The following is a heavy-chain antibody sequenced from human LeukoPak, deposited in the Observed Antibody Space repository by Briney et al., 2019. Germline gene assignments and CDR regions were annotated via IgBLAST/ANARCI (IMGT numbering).Heavy chain of an antibody. CDR2: IHPGDSGT. J-gene: IGHJ4*02. Sequence: HGESLKISCKGSGYSFTNYWIGWVRQMPGKGLEWMGIIHPGDSGTGYSPSFQGQVTMSVDESITTAYLQWSSLRASDSAIYYCARGGTYRYGSSDYWGQGTLVTVSS. CDR3: ARGGTYRYGSSDY. CDR1: GYSFTNYW. D-gene: IGHD5-18*01. V-gene: IGHV5-51*01.